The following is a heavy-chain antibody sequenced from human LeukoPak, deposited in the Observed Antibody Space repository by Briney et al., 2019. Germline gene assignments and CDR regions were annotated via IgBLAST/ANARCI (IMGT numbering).Heavy chain of an antibody. CDR3: ARHKYSSWYLGFAY. CDR2: IYYMGHT. Sequence: SETLSLTCSVSDGSINNNRYFWGWVRQPPRKGLEWIGSIYYMGHTHYNPSLRSRVTITADTSKIQFSLKLTSVTAADTAVYYCARHKYSSWYLGFAYWGQGALVTVSS. V-gene: IGHV4-39*01. J-gene: IGHJ4*02. CDR1: DGSINNNRYF. D-gene: IGHD6-13*01.